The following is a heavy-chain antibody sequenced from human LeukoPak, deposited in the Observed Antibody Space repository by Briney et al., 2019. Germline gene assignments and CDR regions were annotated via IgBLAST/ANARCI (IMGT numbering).Heavy chain of an antibody. J-gene: IGHJ5*02. CDR3: ARDRGIAHADSFAP. D-gene: IGHD6-13*01. CDR2: IDTYSGKT. CDR1: GYTFTTDG. V-gene: IGHV1-18*01. Sequence: SVTLRRSAAGYTFTTDGITWERLAPGQGLEWMGWIDTYSGKTMYAQKFQGRVPMTSDTSTSTAYMQLRSLRSDDTAVYYCARDRGIAHADSFAPW.